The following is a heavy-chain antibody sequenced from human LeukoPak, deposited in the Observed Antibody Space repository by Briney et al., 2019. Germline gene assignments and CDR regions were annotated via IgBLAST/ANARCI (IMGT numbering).Heavy chain of an antibody. CDR2: LYSAGTT. V-gene: IGHV3-66*02. CDR3: ARSSGSYLYFDY. CDR1: GFTVSSSY. D-gene: IGHD1-26*01. J-gene: IGHJ4*02. Sequence: QPGGSLRLSCAASGFTVSSSYMSWVRQAPGKGLEWVSVLYSAGTTYYADSVKGRFTISRDNSKNTLYLQMDSLRAEDTAVYYCARSSGSYLYFDYWGQGTLITVSS.